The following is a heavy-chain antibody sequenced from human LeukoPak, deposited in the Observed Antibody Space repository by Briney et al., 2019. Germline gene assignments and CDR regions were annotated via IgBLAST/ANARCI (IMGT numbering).Heavy chain of an antibody. CDR1: GFTFSSYA. J-gene: IGHJ4*02. D-gene: IGHD6-19*01. CDR3: AKVSSGWSLDY. V-gene: IGHV3-23*01. Sequence: PGGSLRLSCAASGFTFSSYAMSWLRQGPGKGLEWVSSLSGSDRTTYYADSVKGRFTISRDNSKHTLYLQMSSLRGEDTAVYYCAKVSSGWSLDYWGQGTLVTVSS. CDR2: LSGSDRTT.